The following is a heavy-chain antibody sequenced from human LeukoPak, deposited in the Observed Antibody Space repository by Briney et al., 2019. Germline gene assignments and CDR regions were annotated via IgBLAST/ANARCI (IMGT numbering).Heavy chain of an antibody. J-gene: IGHJ5*02. CDR1: GLTFNNYW. CDR3: TRDLGYCTNSRCYGGWFDP. D-gene: IGHD2-2*01. CDR2: INTDRSIT. V-gene: IGHV3-74*01. Sequence: GGALLLSFVASGLTFNNYWMHWVRQGPGRGVVWVSRINTDRSITNYPDSVKGRFTISRDNAKNTLYLQMNSLSAEDTAVYYCTRDLGYCTNSRCYGGWFDPWGQGTLVTVSS.